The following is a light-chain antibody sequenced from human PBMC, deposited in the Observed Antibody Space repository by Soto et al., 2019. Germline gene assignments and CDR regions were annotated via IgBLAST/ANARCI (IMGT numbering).Light chain of an antibody. J-gene: IGKJ4*01. CDR1: PGFSNA. V-gene: IGKV1-13*02. CDR2: DAS. Sequence: AIQLTQSPSSLSASVGDRVTITCRASPGFSNALAWYQQKPGKAPKLLIYDASSLECGVPSRFSGSESGTDFTLIISSLQPEDFATYYCQQFHSYPLTFGGGTKVEIK. CDR3: QQFHSYPLT.